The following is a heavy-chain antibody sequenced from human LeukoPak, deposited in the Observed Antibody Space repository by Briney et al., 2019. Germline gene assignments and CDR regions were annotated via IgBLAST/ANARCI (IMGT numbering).Heavy chain of an antibody. Sequence: GGSLRLSCAASGFTFSSAWMGWVRQAPGKGLEWVANIKNNGIVEYYVDLVQCRFAISSDNANESLYLQMKRLRAKDTAVYHCAIVLAARPASRTVDYIDVWGKGKTGTVSS. D-gene: IGHD6-6*01. V-gene: IGHV3-7*01. CDR1: GFTFSSAW. J-gene: IGHJ6*03. CDR3: AIVLAARPASRTVDYIDV. CDR2: IKNNGIVE.